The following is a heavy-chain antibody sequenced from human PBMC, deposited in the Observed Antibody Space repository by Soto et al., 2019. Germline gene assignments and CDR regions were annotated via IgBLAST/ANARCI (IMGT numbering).Heavy chain of an antibody. J-gene: IGHJ3*02. CDR1: GFTFTSSA. CDR3: AAESYDWDAFDI. Sequence: ASVKVSCKASGFTFTSSAMQWVRQARGQRLEWIGWIVVGSGNTNYAQKFQERVTITRDMSTSTAYMELSSLRSEDTAVYYCAAESYDWDAFDIWGQGTMVTVSS. V-gene: IGHV1-58*02. CDR2: IVVGSGNT. D-gene: IGHD5-12*01.